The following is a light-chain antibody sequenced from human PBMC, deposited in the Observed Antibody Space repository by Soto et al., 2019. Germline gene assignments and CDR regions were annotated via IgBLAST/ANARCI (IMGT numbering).Light chain of an antibody. CDR2: EVS. Sequence: QSALTQPASVSGSPGQSITISCTGTSSDVGGYNYVSWYQQHPGKAPKLMIYEVSNRPSGVSNRFVGSKSGNTASLTISGLQAEDEADYYCSSYTSSSTLLFVFGTGTKLTVL. J-gene: IGLJ1*01. CDR1: SSDVGGYNY. V-gene: IGLV2-14*01. CDR3: SSYTSSSTLLFV.